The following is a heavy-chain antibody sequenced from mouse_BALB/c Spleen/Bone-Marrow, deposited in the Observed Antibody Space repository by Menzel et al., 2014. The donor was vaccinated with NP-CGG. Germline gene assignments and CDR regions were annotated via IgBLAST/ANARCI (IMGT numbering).Heavy chain of an antibody. CDR2: ISNGGGST. D-gene: IGHD1-1*02. J-gene: IGHJ3*01. Sequence: EVKLVESGGGLVQPGGSLKLSCAASGFTFSSYTMSWVRQTPEKRLEWVAYISNGGGSTYYPDTVKGRFTISRENAKNPLSLQMKSLKAEDTAMYFCARRGGRYWGQGTLVTVSA. V-gene: IGHV5-12-2*01. CDR1: GFTFSSYT. CDR3: ARRGGRY.